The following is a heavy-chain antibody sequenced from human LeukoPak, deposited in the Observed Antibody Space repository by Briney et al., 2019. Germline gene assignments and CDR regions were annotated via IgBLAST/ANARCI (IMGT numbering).Heavy chain of an antibody. Sequence: ASVKVSCKASGYTFTGYYMHWVRQAPGQGLEWMGWINPNSGGTNYAQKFQGRVTMTRDTSISTAYMELSSLRSEDTAVYYCARDELTGAVYGMDVWGQGTTVTVSS. CDR3: ARDELTGAVYGMDV. D-gene: IGHD7-27*01. CDR1: GYTFTGYY. J-gene: IGHJ6*02. V-gene: IGHV1-2*02. CDR2: INPNSGGT.